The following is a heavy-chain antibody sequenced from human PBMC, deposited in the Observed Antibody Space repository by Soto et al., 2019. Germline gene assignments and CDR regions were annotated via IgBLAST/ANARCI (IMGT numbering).Heavy chain of an antibody. V-gene: IGHV1-2*02. J-gene: IGHJ5*02. CDR1: GYTFTGYY. Sequence: QVQLVQSGAEVKKPGASVKVSCKASGYTFTGYYMHWVRQAPGQGLEWMGWINPNSGGTNYAQKFQGRVTMTRDTSISIAYMELSRLRSDDTAVYYCARDSAAVAGANWFDPWGQGTLVTVSS. D-gene: IGHD6-19*01. CDR3: ARDSAAVAGANWFDP. CDR2: INPNSGGT.